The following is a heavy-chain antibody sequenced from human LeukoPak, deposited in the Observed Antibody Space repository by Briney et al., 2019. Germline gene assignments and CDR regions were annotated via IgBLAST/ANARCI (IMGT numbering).Heavy chain of an antibody. Sequence: GGSLRLSCAASGFTFSNAWMSWVRRAPGKGLDWVGRIKAKPNDGTADYTPPVKGRFTISRDDSKNTLYLQMNSLKSDDTAVYYCATEGFTYGYHGIDSWGQGTIVTVSS. D-gene: IGHD5-18*01. CDR1: GFTFSNAW. J-gene: IGHJ3*02. CDR3: ATEGFTYGYHGIDS. CDR2: IKAKPNDGTA. V-gene: IGHV3-15*01.